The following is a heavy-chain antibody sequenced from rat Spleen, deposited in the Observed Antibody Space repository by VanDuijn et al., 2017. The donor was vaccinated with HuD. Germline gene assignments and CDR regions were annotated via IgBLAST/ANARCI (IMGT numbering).Heavy chain of an antibody. J-gene: IGHJ4*01. CDR2: ITNTGGST. CDR3: TTNYPGDYYVMDA. CDR1: GFTFNNYW. V-gene: IGHV5-31*01. D-gene: IGHD1-4*01. Sequence: EVQLVESGGGLVQPGRSLKLSCVASGFTFNNYWMTWIRQAPGKGLEWVASITNTGGSTYYPDSVKGRFTISRDNAKSTLYLQMNSLRSEDTATYYCTTNYPGDYYVMDAWGQGASVTVSS.